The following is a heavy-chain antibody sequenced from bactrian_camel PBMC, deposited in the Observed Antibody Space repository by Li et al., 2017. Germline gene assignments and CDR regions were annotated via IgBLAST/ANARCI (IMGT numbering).Heavy chain of an antibody. CDR1: GITFSPYY. CDR2: IISSRTMT. D-gene: IGHD7*01. J-gene: IGHJ7*01. Sequence: HVQLVESGGGLVQPGGSLRLSCAASGITFSPYYINWVRQGPGKGLEWVSSIISSRTMTYYEDSVKGRFTISRDNALNTVYLQMNSLKPEDTARYYCAAGGTCDGPDYRGMKYWGEGTQVTVS. V-gene: IGHV3-2*01.